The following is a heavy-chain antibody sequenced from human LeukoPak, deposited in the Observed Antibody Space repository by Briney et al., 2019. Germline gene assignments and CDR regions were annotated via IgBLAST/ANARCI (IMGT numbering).Heavy chain of an antibody. D-gene: IGHD3-3*01. Sequence: SETLSLTCAVYGGSFSGYYWSWIRQPPGKGLEWIGEINHSGSTNYNPSLKSRVTISVDTSKNQFSLKLSSVTAADTAVYYCARAPIFGVVILYYYGMDVWDQGTTVTVSS. V-gene: IGHV4-34*01. CDR2: INHSGST. J-gene: IGHJ6*02. CDR3: ARAPIFGVVILYYYGMDV. CDR1: GGSFSGYY.